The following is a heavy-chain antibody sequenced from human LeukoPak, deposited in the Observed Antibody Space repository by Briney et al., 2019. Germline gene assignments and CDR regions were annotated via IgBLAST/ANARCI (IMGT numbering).Heavy chain of an antibody. CDR2: IYYSGST. J-gene: IGHJ4*02. CDR1: GCSISNNNYY. CDR3: ARYNNDWEDHFDY. Sequence: PSETLSLTCTVSGCSISNNNYYWGWIRQPPGKGLEWIGSIYYSGSTYYNPSLKSRVTISVDTSKNQFSLKLSSVTAADTAVYYCARYNNDWEDHFDYWGQGTLVTVFS. V-gene: IGHV4-39*01. D-gene: IGHD3-16*01.